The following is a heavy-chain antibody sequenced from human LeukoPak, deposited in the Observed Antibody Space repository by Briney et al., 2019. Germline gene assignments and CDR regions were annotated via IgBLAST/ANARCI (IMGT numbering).Heavy chain of an antibody. CDR3: ARLSGGGSYPFDY. J-gene: IGHJ4*02. Sequence: SETLSLTCTVSGGSIGSSTYYWAWIRQPPGKGLEWIGSLYHSGSTYYKPSLQSRVSISVDTSKNQFSLKLSSVTAADTAVYYCARLSGGGSYPFDYWGQGTLVTVSS. V-gene: IGHV4-39*01. CDR2: LYHSGST. CDR1: GGSIGSSTYY. D-gene: IGHD1-26*01.